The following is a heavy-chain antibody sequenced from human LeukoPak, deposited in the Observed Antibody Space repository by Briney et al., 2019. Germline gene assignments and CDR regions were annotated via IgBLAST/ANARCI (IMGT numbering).Heavy chain of an antibody. J-gene: IGHJ4*02. CDR1: GGXISSYY. D-gene: IGHD6-19*01. CDR3: ARGVIAVAGTVLDY. CDR2: IYYSGST. V-gene: IGHV4-59*01. Sequence: SETLSFTCTVSGGXISSYYWSWIRQPPGKRLEWIGYIYYSGSTNYNPSLKSRVTISVDTSKNQFSLKLSSVTAADTAVYYCARGVIAVAGTVLDYWGQGTLVTVSS.